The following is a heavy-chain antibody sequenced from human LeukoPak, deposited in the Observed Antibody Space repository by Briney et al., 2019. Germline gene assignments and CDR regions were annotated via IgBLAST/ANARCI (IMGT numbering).Heavy chain of an antibody. Sequence: GGSLRLSCSASGLTFRSYAMRWVRQAPGKGLECVSGITGNGGGTFYADSVKGRFTISRDNFKNTLYLQMSSLRAEDMAVYYCAKGSSYFYDSSDYRLDYWGQGTLVTVSS. J-gene: IGHJ4*02. D-gene: IGHD3-22*01. CDR3: AKGSSYFYDSSDYRLDY. CDR2: ITGNGGGT. V-gene: IGHV3-64D*06. CDR1: GLTFRSYA.